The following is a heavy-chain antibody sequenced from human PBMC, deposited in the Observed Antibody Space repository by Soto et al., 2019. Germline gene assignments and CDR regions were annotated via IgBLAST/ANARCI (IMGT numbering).Heavy chain of an antibody. CDR1: GYTFTSYG. J-gene: IGHJ5*02. CDR2: ISAYNGNT. D-gene: IGHD4-4*01. V-gene: IGHV1-18*01. CDR3: ARAADYSNSAGYNWFDP. Sequence: ASVKVSCKASGYTFTSYGISWVRQAPGEGLEWMGWISAYNGNTNYAQKLQGRVTMTTDTSTSTAYMELRSLRSDDTAVYYCARAADYSNSAGYNWFDPWGQGTLVTVSS.